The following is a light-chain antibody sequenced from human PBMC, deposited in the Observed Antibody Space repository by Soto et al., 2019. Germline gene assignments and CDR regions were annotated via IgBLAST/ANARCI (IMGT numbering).Light chain of an antibody. V-gene: IGLV2-14*03. CDR2: EVT. CDR3: SSYTTRSTPVV. CDR1: NIGSKS. Sequence: LTQPPSVSVAPGQTARITCGGKNIGSKSVHWYQQHPGKAPKLLISEVTNRPSGISNRFSGSKSGNTASLTISGLQAEDEADYYCSSYTTRSTPVVFGGGTQLTVL. J-gene: IGLJ2*01.